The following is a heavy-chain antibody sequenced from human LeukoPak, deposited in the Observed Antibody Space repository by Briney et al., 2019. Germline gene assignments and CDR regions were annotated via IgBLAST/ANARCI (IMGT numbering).Heavy chain of an antibody. CDR2: IRGKAYGGTT. CDR3: TRDAASIAVAGYFGY. V-gene: IGHV3-49*03. D-gene: IGHD6-19*01. CDR1: GFTFGDYA. Sequence: GGSLRLSCTASGFTFGDYAMSWFRQAPGKGLEWVGFIRGKAYGGTTEYAASVKGRFTISRDDSKSIAYLQMNSLKTEDTAVYYCTRDAASIAVAGYFGYWGQGTLVTVSS. J-gene: IGHJ4*02.